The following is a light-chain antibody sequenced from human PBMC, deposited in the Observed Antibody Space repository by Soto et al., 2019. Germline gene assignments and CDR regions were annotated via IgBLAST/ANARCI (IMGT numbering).Light chain of an antibody. CDR3: LQHNSYPFT. CDR2: HAS. CDR1: QGISNW. Sequence: DLPMTQSPSTLSASNGDTVTVACRASQGISNWLAWYQQKPGKAPKLLIFHASSLESGVPSRFSGSGSGTEFTLTISSLQPEDFATYYCLQHNSYPFTFGQGTRLEI. J-gene: IGKJ5*01. V-gene: IGKV1-5*01.